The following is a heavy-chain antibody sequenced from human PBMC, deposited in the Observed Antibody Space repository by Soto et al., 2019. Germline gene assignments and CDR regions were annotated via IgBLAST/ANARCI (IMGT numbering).Heavy chain of an antibody. Sequence: GGALRLSXAASGFTFSSYWMSWVRQAPGKGLEWVANIKQDGSEKYYVDSVKGRFTISRDNAKNSLYLQMNSLRAEDTAVYYCARDYYYDSSGYYWGQGTLVTVSS. CDR1: GFTFSSYW. CDR3: ARDYYYDSSGYY. CDR2: IKQDGSEK. V-gene: IGHV3-7*01. D-gene: IGHD3-22*01. J-gene: IGHJ4*02.